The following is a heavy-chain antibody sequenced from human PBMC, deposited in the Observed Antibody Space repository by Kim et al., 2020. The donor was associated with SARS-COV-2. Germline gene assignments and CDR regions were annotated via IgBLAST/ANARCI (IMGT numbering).Heavy chain of an antibody. J-gene: IGHJ2*01. D-gene: IGHD5-12*01. CDR1: GFTFSSYW. CDR3: ARESGRGFDL. CDR2: IKDDGSDK. Sequence: GGSLRLSCTPSGFTFSSYWMTWVRQAPGKGLEWVANIKDDGSDKNYVDSVKGRFTISRDNAKNALYLQMNSLRAEDTAVYYCARESGRGFDLWGRGTLVTVSS. V-gene: IGHV3-7*01.